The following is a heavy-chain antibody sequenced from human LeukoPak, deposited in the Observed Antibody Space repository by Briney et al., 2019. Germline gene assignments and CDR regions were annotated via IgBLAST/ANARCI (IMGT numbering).Heavy chain of an antibody. D-gene: IGHD3-3*01. V-gene: IGHV3-74*01. CDR1: GFTFSSYW. CDR3: ARGGYDFWSGYFIDY. J-gene: IGHJ4*02. Sequence: GGSLRLSCAASGFTFSSYWMHWVRQAPGKGLVWVSRINSDWSSTSYADSVKGRFTISRDNAKNTLYLQMNSLRAEDTAVYYCARGGYDFWSGYFIDYWGQGTLVTVSS. CDR2: INSDWSST.